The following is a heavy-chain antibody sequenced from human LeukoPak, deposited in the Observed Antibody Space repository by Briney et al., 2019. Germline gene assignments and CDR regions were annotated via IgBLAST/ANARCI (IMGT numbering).Heavy chain of an antibody. CDR2: ISSSSSYI. CDR1: GFTFSSYS. J-gene: IGHJ4*02. Sequence: PGGSLRLSCAASGFTFSSYSMNWVRQAPGKGLEWVSSISSSSSYIYYADSVKGRFTISRDNAKNSLYLQMNNLRAEDTAVYYCARSGIGFLGYCSSTSCLFDYWGQGTLVTVSS. V-gene: IGHV3-21*01. D-gene: IGHD2-2*01. CDR3: ARSGIGFLGYCSSTSCLFDY.